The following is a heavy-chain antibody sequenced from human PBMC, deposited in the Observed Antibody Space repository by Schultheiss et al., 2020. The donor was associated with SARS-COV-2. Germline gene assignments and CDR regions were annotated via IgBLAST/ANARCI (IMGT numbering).Heavy chain of an antibody. J-gene: IGHJ6*02. Sequence: GESLKISCAASGFTFSSYGIHWVRQAPGKGLEWLAVISYAGSNKYYADSVKGRFTISRDNSKNTLYLQMNSLRAEDTAVYYCARSGYGDNGVYYYGMDVWGQGTTVTVSS. CDR1: GFTFSSYG. CDR2: ISYAGSNK. CDR3: ARSGYGDNGVYYYGMDV. D-gene: IGHD4-17*01. V-gene: IGHV3-30*03.